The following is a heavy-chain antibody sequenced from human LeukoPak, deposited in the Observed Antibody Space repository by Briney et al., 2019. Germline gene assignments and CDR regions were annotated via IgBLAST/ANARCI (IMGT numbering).Heavy chain of an antibody. CDR2: VKSISYGGTI. Sequence: GGSLRLSCATSGFNFNDAWMNWVRQAPGKGLEWLGRVKSISYGGTIDYAAPVKGRFTISRDDSKNTLYLQMDSPETEDTAIYYCTRTWPGNTCFNFWGQGTLVTVSS. V-gene: IGHV3-15*01. CDR1: GFNFNDAW. J-gene: IGHJ4*02. CDR3: TRTWPGNTCFNF. D-gene: IGHD1-7*01.